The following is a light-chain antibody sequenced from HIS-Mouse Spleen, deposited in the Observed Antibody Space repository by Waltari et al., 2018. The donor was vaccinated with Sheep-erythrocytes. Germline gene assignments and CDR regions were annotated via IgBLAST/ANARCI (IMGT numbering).Light chain of an antibody. CDR1: SSDVGGYNY. Sequence: QSALTQPPSASGSPGQSVTIPCTGTSSDVGGYNYVSSYQQHPGNAPKLISYEVSKRPSGVPDRFSGSKSGNTASLTVSGLQAEDEADYYCSSYAGSNNYVFGTGTKVTVL. CDR2: EVS. J-gene: IGLJ1*01. CDR3: SSYAGSNNYV. V-gene: IGLV2-8*01.